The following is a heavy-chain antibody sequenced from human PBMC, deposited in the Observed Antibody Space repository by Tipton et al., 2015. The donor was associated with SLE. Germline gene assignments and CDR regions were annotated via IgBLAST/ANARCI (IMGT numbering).Heavy chain of an antibody. D-gene: IGHD1-26*01. Sequence: LRLSCTVSGGPIGGYYWSWIRQLPGKGLEWVGYIRYSGSTSYNPSLRSRVITSLDTSKNQFSLKLSSVTAADTAVYYCARNEVGRYGFYYMDVWGKGTTVTVSS. CDR2: IRYSGST. CDR1: GGPIGGYY. V-gene: IGHV4-59*12. CDR3: ARNEVGRYGFYYMDV. J-gene: IGHJ6*03.